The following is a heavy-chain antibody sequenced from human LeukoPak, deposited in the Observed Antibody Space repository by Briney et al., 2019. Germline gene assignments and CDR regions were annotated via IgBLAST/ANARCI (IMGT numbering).Heavy chain of an antibody. CDR1: GFTFSSYS. CDR3: AGVVAATPGDY. Sequence: NAGGSLRLSCAASGFTFSSYSMNWVRQAPGKGLEWVSSISSSSSYIYYADSVKGRFTISRDNAKNSLYLQMNSLRAEDTAVYYCAGVVAATPGDYWGQGTLVTVSS. V-gene: IGHV3-21*01. D-gene: IGHD2-15*01. J-gene: IGHJ4*02. CDR2: ISSSSSYI.